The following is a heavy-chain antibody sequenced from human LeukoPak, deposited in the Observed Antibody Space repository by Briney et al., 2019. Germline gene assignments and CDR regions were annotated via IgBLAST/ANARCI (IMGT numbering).Heavy chain of an antibody. J-gene: IGHJ6*03. CDR1: GFTFDVYG. Sequence: GGSLRLSCAASGFTFDVYGMSWVRQAPGKGLEWVSGINWNGGSTGYADSVKGRFTISRDNAKNSLYLQMNSLRAEDTALYYCARVGTGDYYYYMDVWGKGTTVTVSS. D-gene: IGHD6-13*01. CDR3: ARVGTGDYYYYMDV. V-gene: IGHV3-20*04. CDR2: INWNGGST.